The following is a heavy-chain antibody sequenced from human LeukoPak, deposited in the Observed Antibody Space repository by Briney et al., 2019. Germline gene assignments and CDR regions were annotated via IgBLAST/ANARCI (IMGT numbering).Heavy chain of an antibody. D-gene: IGHD3-10*01. Sequence: PGGSLRLSCAASGFTFSSHAMSWVRQGPGKGLEWVSGISGSGDSTYYADSVKGRFTISRDNSKNTLYLQMNSLRAEDTAVYYCAKEMYFGELSTLDYWGQGTLVTVSS. CDR2: ISGSGDST. J-gene: IGHJ4*02. CDR3: AKEMYFGELSTLDY. V-gene: IGHV3-23*01. CDR1: GFTFSSHA.